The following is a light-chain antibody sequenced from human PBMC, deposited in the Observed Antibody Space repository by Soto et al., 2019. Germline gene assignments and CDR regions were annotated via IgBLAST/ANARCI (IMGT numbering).Light chain of an antibody. CDR3: QQYVSSGT. CDR1: QSVSNNY. CDR2: GAS. J-gene: IGKJ1*01. Sequence: IVLNQSACTVSLTQGERATLSCRASQSVSNNYLAWYQQKPGQAPRLLIYGASNRATGIPDRFSGSGSGTDFTLTISRLEPEDFAVYYCQQYVSSGTFGQVANVDI. V-gene: IGKV3-20*01.